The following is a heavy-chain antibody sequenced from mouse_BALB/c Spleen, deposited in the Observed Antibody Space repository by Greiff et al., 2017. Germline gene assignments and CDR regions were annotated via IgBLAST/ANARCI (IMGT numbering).Heavy chain of an antibody. CDR3: TGIYGNDGGYYAMDY. D-gene: IGHD2-2*01. CDR1: GYTFTDYV. J-gene: IGHJ4*01. CDR2: IYPGSGST. Sequence: QVQLQQSGPELVKPGASVKMSCKASGYTFTDYVISWVKQRTGQGLEWIGEIYPGSGSTYYNEKFKGKATLTADKSSNTAYMQLSSLTSEDSAVYYGTGIYGNDGGYYAMDYWGQGTSVTVSA. V-gene: IGHV1-81*01.